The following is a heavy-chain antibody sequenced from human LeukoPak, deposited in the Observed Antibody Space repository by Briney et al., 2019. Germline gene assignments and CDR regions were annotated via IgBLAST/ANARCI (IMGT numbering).Heavy chain of an antibody. CDR2: ISSSSSYI. J-gene: IGHJ4*02. D-gene: IGHD3-10*01. V-gene: IGHV3-21*01. Sequence: GGSLRLSCAASGFTFSSYSMNWVRQAPGKGLEWVSSISSSSSYIYYADSVKGRFTISRDNAKNSLYLQMNSLRVEDTAIYYCAKVAHYYYGSESYYFFEHWGQGTPVTASS. CDR3: AKVAHYYYGSESYYFFEH. CDR1: GFTFSSYS.